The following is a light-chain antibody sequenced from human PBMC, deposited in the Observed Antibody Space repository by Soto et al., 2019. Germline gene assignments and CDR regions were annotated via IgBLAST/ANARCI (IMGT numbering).Light chain of an antibody. CDR3: SSYAGSNAVV. CDR1: SSDVGGYNY. Sequence: QSALTQPPSASGSPGQSVTISCTGTSSDVGGYNYVSWYQQYPCKAPKLLIYEVSKRPSGVPDRFSGSKSGNTASRTVSGLQAEDEADYYCSSYAGSNAVVFGGGTKLTVL. J-gene: IGLJ2*01. CDR2: EVS. V-gene: IGLV2-8*01.